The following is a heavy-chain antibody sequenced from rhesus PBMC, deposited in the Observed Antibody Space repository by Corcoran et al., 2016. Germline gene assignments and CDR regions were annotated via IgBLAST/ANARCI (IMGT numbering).Heavy chain of an antibody. V-gene: IGHV4-122*02. CDR1: GGSISSGYYY. J-gene: IGHJ6*01. CDR3: ARDRPGLDS. Sequence: QVQLQESGPGLVKPSETLSLTCAVSGGSISSGYYYWSWIRQPPGKGLEWIGYITYSGSTSYNPSPKRRVTISRDTSKNQFSLKLSSVTAADTAVYYCARDRPGLDSWGQGVVVTVSS. CDR2: ITYSGST.